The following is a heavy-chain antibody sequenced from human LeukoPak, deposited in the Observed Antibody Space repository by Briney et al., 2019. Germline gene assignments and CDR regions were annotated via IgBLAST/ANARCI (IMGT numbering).Heavy chain of an antibody. D-gene: IGHD3-16*02. Sequence: ASVKVSCKASGYTFTSYDINWVRQATGQGREWMGWMNPNSGNTGYAQKFQGRVTMTRNTSISTAYMELSSLRSEDTAVYYCARFSYDYVWGSYRRFDYWGQGTLVTVSS. V-gene: IGHV1-8*01. CDR1: GYTFTSYD. CDR2: MNPNSGNT. J-gene: IGHJ4*02. CDR3: ARFSYDYVWGSYRRFDY.